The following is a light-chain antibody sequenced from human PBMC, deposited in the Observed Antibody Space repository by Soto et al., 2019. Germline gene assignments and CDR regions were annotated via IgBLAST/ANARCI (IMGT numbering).Light chain of an antibody. V-gene: IGKV3-20*01. Sequence: DIVLTQSPGTLSLSPGERATLSCRASQSVSGTYLAWYQQKPGQAPRVLIYGASSRAAGIPDRFSGSVSGTDFTLTISRLEPEDFAVYYCQLYGSSRRYTFGQGTKLEIK. J-gene: IGKJ2*01. CDR3: QLYGSSRRYT. CDR1: QSVSGTY. CDR2: GAS.